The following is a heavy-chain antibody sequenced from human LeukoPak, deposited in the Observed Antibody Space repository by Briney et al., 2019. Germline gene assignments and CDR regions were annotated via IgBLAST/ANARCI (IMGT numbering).Heavy chain of an antibody. CDR1: GYTFTSYG. J-gene: IGHJ5*02. CDR3: ARQQVNIRCLEWLGHKWFDP. D-gene: IGHD3-3*01. Sequence: ASVKVSCKASGYTFTSYGISWVRQAPGQGLEWMGWISAYNGNTNYAQKLQGRVTMTTDTSTSTAYMELRSLRSDDPAVYYCARQQVNIRCLEWLGHKWFDPWGQGTLVTVSS. CDR2: ISAYNGNT. V-gene: IGHV1-18*01.